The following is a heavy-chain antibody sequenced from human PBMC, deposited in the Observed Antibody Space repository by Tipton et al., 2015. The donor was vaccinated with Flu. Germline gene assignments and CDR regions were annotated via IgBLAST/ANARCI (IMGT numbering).Heavy chain of an antibody. CDR2: IHRSGNT. CDR3: ARYSSSVATYWYFDL. D-gene: IGHD6-6*01. V-gene: IGHV4-38-2*01. Sequence: TLSLTCSVSGYSIRSAYYWGWVRRPPGKGLEWIGNIHRSGNTYHNPSLKSRVTISVDTSKNQFSLTLNSVTAADTAMYYCARYSSSVATYWYFDLWGRGTLVTVSS. J-gene: IGHJ2*01. CDR1: GYSIRSAYY.